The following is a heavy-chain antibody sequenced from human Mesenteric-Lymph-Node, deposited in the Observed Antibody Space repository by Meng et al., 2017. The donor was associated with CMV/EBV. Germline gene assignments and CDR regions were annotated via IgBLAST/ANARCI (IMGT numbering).Heavy chain of an antibody. CDR3: ARGGDSGWYFDY. CDR2: IYHSGST. D-gene: IGHD6-19*01. J-gene: IGHJ4*02. CDR1: GGSISSSNW. Sequence: CAVSGGSISSSNWWTWVRQPPGKGLEWIGEIYHSGSTNYNPSLKSRVTISVDKSKNQFSLKLSSVTAADTAVYYCARGGDSGWYFDYWGQGTLVTVSS. V-gene: IGHV4-4*02.